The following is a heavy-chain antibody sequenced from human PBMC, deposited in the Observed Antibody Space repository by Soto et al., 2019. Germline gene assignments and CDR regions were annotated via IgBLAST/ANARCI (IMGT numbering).Heavy chain of an antibody. CDR2: ISYDGSNK. CDR1: GFTFSSYG. D-gene: IGHD5-12*01. J-gene: IGHJ6*02. Sequence: GGSLRLSCAASGFTFSSYGMHWVRQAPGKGLEWVAVISYDGSNKYYADSVKGRFTISRDNSKNTLYLQMNSLRAEDTAVYYCAKARDGYNYESIYYYYYGMDVWGQGTTVTVSS. CDR3: AKARDGYNYESIYYYYYGMDV. V-gene: IGHV3-30*18.